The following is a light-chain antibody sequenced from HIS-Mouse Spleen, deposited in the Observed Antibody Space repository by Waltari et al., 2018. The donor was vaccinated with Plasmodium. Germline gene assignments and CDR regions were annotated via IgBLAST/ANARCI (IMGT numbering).Light chain of an antibody. J-gene: IGLJ2*01. CDR2: QDS. V-gene: IGLV3-1*01. CDR1: KLGYKY. Sequence: SYELTQPPSVSVSPGQTASITCSGDKLGYKYACWYQQKPGQSPVLVIYQDSKRPSGTPERFSGSNSGNKATLTISVNQAMDEADYYCQAWDSSTVVFGGGTKLTVL. CDR3: QAWDSSTVV.